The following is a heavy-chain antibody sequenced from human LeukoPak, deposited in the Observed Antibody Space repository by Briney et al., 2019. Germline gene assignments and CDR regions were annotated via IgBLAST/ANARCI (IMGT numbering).Heavy chain of an antibody. D-gene: IGHD6-13*01. J-gene: IGHJ5*02. Sequence: PSVTLSLTCTVSGGSISSSSYYWGWIRQPPGKGLEWIGSIYYSGSTYYNPSLKSRVTISVDTSKNQFSLKLSSVTAADTAVYYCARAAAAGTQVLTFYWFDPWGQGTLVTVSS. CDR1: GGSISSSSYY. CDR3: ARAAAAGTQVLTFYWFDP. CDR2: IYYSGST. V-gene: IGHV4-39*07.